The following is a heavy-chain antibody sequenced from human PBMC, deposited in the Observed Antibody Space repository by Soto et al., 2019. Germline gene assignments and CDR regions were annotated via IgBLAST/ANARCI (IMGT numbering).Heavy chain of an antibody. CDR1: GSSRSTHGVA. J-gene: IGHJ5*02. CDR3: ARRLHTYDILTGSSIWDNYFDP. V-gene: IGHV2-5*02. Sequence: QITLKESGPTLVKPTQTLTLTCTFSGSSRSTHGVAVGWIRQAPGKAPEWLALIYWDDEKLYSPSLKSRLTITKDTSKKQVVLTMSNMGPMDTATYYCARRLHTYDILTGSSIWDNYFDPWGRVTLVTVST. CDR2: IYWDDEK. D-gene: IGHD3-9*01.